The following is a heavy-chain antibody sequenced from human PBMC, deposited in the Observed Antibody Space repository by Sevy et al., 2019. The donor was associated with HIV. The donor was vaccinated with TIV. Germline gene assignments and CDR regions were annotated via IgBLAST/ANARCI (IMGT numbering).Heavy chain of an antibody. Sequence: GGSLRLSCAASGLTVSDSYMAWVRQSPGKGLEWVSLIHSSGATYYADSMKGRFTLSRDRSENTLYLQMNTLGAEDTALYYCARVFWDYRQRRGAYFDYWGQGTLVTVSS. V-gene: IGHV3-53*01. D-gene: IGHD1-7*01. CDR1: GLTVSDSY. J-gene: IGHJ4*02. CDR2: IHSSGAT. CDR3: ARVFWDYRQRRGAYFDY.